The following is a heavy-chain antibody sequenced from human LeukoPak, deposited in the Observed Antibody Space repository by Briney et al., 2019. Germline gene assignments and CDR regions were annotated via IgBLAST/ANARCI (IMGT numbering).Heavy chain of an antibody. Sequence: PSETLSLTCTVSGGSISSSSYYWGWIRQPPGKGLEWIGSIYYSGSTYYNPSLKSRVTISVDTSKNQFSLKLSSVTAADTAVYYCARDRSSGYYVGAFDIWGQGTMVTVSS. D-gene: IGHD6-19*01. CDR3: ARDRSSGYYVGAFDI. V-gene: IGHV4-39*02. J-gene: IGHJ3*02. CDR1: GGSISSSSYY. CDR2: IYYSGST.